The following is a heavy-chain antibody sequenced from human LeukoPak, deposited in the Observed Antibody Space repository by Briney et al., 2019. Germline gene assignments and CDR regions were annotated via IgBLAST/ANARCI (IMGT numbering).Heavy chain of an antibody. J-gene: IGHJ4*02. Sequence: GSSVKVSFKASGGTFSSYAISWVRQAPGQGLEWMGGIIPIFGTANYAQKFQGRVTITTDESTSTAYMELSSLRSEDTAVYYCARGTSGSYYSGYWGQGTLVTVSS. V-gene: IGHV1-69*05. CDR3: ARGTSGSYYSGY. D-gene: IGHD1-26*01. CDR1: GGTFSSYA. CDR2: IIPIFGTA.